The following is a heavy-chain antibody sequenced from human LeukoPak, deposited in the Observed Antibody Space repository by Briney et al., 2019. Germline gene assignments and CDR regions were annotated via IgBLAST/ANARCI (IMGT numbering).Heavy chain of an antibody. D-gene: IGHD3-10*01. CDR3: AASDYYGSAVAFDI. J-gene: IGHJ3*02. CDR1: GGSISSGGYY. V-gene: IGHV4-31*03. Sequence: NPSETLSLTCTVSGGSISSGGYYWSWIRQHPGKGLEWIGYIYYSGSTYYNPSLKSRVTISVDTSKNQFSLKLSSVTAADTAVYYCAASDYYGSAVAFDIWGQGTMVTVSS. CDR2: IYYSGST.